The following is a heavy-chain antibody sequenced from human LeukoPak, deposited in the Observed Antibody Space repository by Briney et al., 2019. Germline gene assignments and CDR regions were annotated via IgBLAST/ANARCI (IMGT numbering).Heavy chain of an antibody. Sequence: QPGRSLRLSCAASGFTFDDYAMHWVRQAPGKGLEWVSGISWNSGSIGYADSVKGRFTISRDNAKNSLYLQMNSLRAEDMALYYCAKGPHRRYGDYVVGNFDYWGQGTLVTVSS. J-gene: IGHJ4*02. CDR1: GFTFDDYA. CDR2: ISWNSGSI. D-gene: IGHD4-17*01. CDR3: AKGPHRRYGDYVVGNFDY. V-gene: IGHV3-9*03.